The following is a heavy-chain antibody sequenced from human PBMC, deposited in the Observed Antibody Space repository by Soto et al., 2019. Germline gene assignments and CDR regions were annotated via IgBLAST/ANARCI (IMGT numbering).Heavy chain of an antibody. D-gene: IGHD6-19*01. J-gene: IGHJ4*02. CDR2: IYSGGST. CDR1: GFTVSSNY. CDR3: AREEGCSSGWHRGFFH. Sequence: EVQLVESGGGLIQPGGSLRLSCAASGFTVSSNYMSWVRQAPRKGLEWVSVIYSGGSTYYADSVKGRFTISRDNSKNTLYLQMNSLRAEDTAVYYCAREEGCSSGWHRGFFHWGQGTLVTVSS. V-gene: IGHV3-53*01.